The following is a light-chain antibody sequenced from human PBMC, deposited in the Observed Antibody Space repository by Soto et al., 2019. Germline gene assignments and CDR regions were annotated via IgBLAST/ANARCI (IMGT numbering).Light chain of an antibody. V-gene: IGLV2-23*02. CDR3: CSYAGSSTYV. CDR1: SSDVGSYNL. CDR2: EVS. J-gene: IGLJ1*01. Sequence: QSALTQPASVSGSPGQSITISCTGTSSDVGSYNLVSWYQQHPGKAPKLMIYEVSKRPSGVSNRFSGSKSGNTASLTISGLQAEDDADYYCCSYAGSSTYVFGTGTKVXXL.